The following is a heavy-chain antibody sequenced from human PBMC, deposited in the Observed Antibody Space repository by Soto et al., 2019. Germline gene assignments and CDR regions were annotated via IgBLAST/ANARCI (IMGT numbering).Heavy chain of an antibody. V-gene: IGHV1-8*01. Sequence: QVQLVQSGAEVKKPGASVKVSCKASGYTFTSYDINWVRQATGQGLEWMGWMNPNSGNTGYAQKFQGRVTMTRNTSIITAYMELSSLRSEATAVYYCARPRSGSYYYGMDVRGQGTAVTVSS. CDR2: MNPNSGNT. CDR3: ARPRSGSYYYGMDV. D-gene: IGHD3-3*01. CDR1: GYTFTSYD. J-gene: IGHJ6*02.